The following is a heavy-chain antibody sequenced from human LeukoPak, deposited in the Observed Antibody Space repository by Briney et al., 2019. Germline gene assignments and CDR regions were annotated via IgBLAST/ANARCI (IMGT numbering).Heavy chain of an antibody. CDR1: GFSFSNYA. CDR3: AKSGYNRFDY. CDR2: ISGSGSSGGST. Sequence: TGGSLRLSCAASGFSFSNYAMSWVRQAPGKGLEWVSVISGSGSSGGSTYYADSVKGRLTISRDNSKNTLYLQMNSLRAEDTAVYYCAKSGYNRFDYWGQGTLVTVSS. D-gene: IGHD5-24*01. J-gene: IGHJ4*02. V-gene: IGHV3-23*01.